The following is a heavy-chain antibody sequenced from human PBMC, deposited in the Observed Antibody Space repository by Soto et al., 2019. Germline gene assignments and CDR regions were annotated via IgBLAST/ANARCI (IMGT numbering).Heavy chain of an antibody. CDR3: ARDAEWELLVTYGMDV. Sequence: GGSLRLSCAASGFTFSRYSMSWVRQAPGKGLEWISYISSSSSTTYYADSVKGRFTISRDNAKKSLYLQMNSLRDEDTAVYFCARDAEWELLVTYGMDVWGQGTTVTVSS. D-gene: IGHD1-26*01. V-gene: IGHV3-48*02. CDR1: GFTFSRYS. J-gene: IGHJ6*02. CDR2: ISSSSSTT.